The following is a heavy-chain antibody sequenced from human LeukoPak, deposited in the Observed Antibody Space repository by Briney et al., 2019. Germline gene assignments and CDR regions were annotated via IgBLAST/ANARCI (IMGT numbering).Heavy chain of an antibody. D-gene: IGHD3-3*01. CDR2: INPNSGGT. J-gene: IGHJ4*02. V-gene: IGHV1-2*02. Sequence: GASVKVSCKASGYTFTGYYMHWVRQAPGQGLEWMGWINPNSGGTNYAHKFQGRVTMTRGTSISTAYMELSRLRSDDTAVYYCASWVPRSGHPVDYWGQGTLVTVSS. CDR3: ASWVPRSGHPVDY. CDR1: GYTFTGYY.